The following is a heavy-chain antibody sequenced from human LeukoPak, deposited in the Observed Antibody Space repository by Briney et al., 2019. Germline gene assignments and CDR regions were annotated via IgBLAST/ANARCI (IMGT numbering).Heavy chain of an antibody. CDR1: GFTFSSYG. CDR3: ANTGYSSGWRHFDY. Sequence: GGSLRLSCAASGFTFSSYGMHWVRQAPGKGLEWVAFIRYDGSNKYYADSVKGRFTISRDNSKNTLYLRMNSLRAEDTAVYYCANTGYSSGWRHFDYWGQGTLVTVSS. D-gene: IGHD6-19*01. CDR2: IRYDGSNK. J-gene: IGHJ4*02. V-gene: IGHV3-30*02.